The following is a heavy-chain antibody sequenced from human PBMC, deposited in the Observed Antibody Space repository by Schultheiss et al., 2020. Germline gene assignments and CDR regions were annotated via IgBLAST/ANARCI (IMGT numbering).Heavy chain of an antibody. CDR1: GGTLSSYA. J-gene: IGHJ4*02. CDR2: IIPIFGIA. V-gene: IGHV1-69*10. D-gene: IGHD6-19*01. CDR3: AKDTNGVAGRGYFDY. Sequence: SVKVSCKASGGTLSSYAISWVRQAPGQGLEWMGGIIPIFGIANYAQKFQDRVTITADKSTSTAYMELSSLRSEDTALYYCAKDTNGVAGRGYFDYWGEGTLVTVSS.